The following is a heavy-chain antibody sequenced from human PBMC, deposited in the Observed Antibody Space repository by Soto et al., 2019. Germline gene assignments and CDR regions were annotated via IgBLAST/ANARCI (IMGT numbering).Heavy chain of an antibody. J-gene: IGHJ5*02. CDR3: AKNQGVELVPLATVDWFDP. V-gene: IGHV3-23*01. CDR1: GYTFTDYF. D-gene: IGHD1-26*01. Sequence: GASVKVSCKASGYTFTDYFMNWLRQAPGKGLEWISSISGSGFKKYYADSVKGRFTISRDNSKSTVYLELNNLSAEDTAVYHCAKNQGVELVPLATVDWFDPWGQGSVVTVSS. CDR2: ISGSGFKK.